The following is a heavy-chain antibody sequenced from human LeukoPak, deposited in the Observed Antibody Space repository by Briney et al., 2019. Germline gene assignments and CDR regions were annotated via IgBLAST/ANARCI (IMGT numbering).Heavy chain of an antibody. CDR1: GYSISTGYY. J-gene: IGHJ4*02. V-gene: IGHV4-38-2*02. CDR3: VRARGGSGTFLSIIDY. Sequence: PSETLSLTCSVSGYSISTGYYWDWIRQSPGRGLEWIGNIYYTGSTYYNPSLKSRVTISVDTSKNQFSLKLTSVTAADTAIYYCVRARGGSGTFLSIIDYWGQGTLVTVSS. D-gene: IGHD3-10*01. CDR2: IYYTGST.